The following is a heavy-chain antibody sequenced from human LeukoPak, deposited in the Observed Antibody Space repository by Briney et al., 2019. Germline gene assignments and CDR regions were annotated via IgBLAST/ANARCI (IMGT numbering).Heavy chain of an antibody. D-gene: IGHD3-22*01. Sequence: ASVKVSCKASGYTFTSYGICWVRQAPGQGLEWMGWISAYNGNTNYAQKLQGRVTMTTDTSTSTAYMELRSLRSDDTAVYYCARVNSYYDSSGYYSDYWGQGTLVTVSS. CDR3: ARVNSYYDSSGYYSDY. V-gene: IGHV1-18*01. J-gene: IGHJ4*02. CDR2: ISAYNGNT. CDR1: GYTFTSYG.